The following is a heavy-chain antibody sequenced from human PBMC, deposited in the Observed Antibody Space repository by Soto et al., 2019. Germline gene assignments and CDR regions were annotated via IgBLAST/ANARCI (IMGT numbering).Heavy chain of an antibody. D-gene: IGHD3-10*01. CDR3: ATPPGGSGSYHYYYYGMDV. J-gene: IGHJ6*02. CDR1: GFTFSSYA. Sequence: GGSLRLSCAASGFTFSSYAMSWVRQAPGKGLEWVSAISGSGGSTYYADSVKGRFTISRDNSKNTLYLQMNSLRAEDTAVYYCATPPGGSGSYHYYYYGMDVWGQGTTVTVSS. CDR2: ISGSGGST. V-gene: IGHV3-23*01.